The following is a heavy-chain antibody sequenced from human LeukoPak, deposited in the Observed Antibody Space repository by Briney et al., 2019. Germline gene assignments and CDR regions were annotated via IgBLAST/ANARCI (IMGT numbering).Heavy chain of an antibody. CDR2: INPNSGGT. CDR3: ARDRAEYGGNSLGY. D-gene: IGHD4-23*01. CDR1: GYTITGYY. Sequence: ASEKVSCKASGYTITGYYMHWVRQAPGQGLEWMGRINPNSGGTNYAQKFQGRVTMTRDTSITTAYMELSRLRSDDTAVYYCARDRAEYGGNSLGYWGQGTLVTVSS. J-gene: IGHJ4*02. V-gene: IGHV1-2*06.